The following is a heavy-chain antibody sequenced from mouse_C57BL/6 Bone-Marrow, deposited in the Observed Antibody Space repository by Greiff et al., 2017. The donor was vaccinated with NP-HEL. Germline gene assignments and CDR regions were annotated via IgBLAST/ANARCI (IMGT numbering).Heavy chain of an antibody. V-gene: IGHV5-9-1*02. CDR3: TRDDYEDYAMDY. D-gene: IGHD2-4*01. Sequence: EVKVVESGEGLVKPGGSLKLSCAASGFTFSSYAMSWVRQTPEKRLEWVAYISSGGDYIYYADTVKGRFTISRDNARNTLYLQMSSLKSEDTAMYYCTRDDYEDYAMDYWGQGTSVTVSS. CDR1: GFTFSSYA. J-gene: IGHJ4*01. CDR2: ISSGGDYI.